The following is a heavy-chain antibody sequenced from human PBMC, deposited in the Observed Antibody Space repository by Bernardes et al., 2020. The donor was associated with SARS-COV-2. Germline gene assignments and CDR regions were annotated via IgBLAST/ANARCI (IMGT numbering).Heavy chain of an antibody. V-gene: IGHV3-21*01. Sequence: GGSLRLCCAASGFTFSSYSVNWVRQAPGKGLEWVYSISHTSTYIYDADSVKGRFTISRDNAKGSLYLQMKSLRAEDTAVYFCAKGDGDNDYYYLDVWGKGTTVTVS. D-gene: IGHD1-1*01. CDR2: ISHTSTYI. J-gene: IGHJ6*03. CDR1: GFTFSSYS. CDR3: AKGDGDNDYYYLDV.